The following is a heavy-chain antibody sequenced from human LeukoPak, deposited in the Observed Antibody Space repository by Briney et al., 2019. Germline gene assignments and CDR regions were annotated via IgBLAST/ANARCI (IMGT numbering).Heavy chain of an antibody. Sequence: SETLSLICTVSGGSISSYYWSWIRQPAGKGLEWIGRIYTSGSTNYNPSLKGRVTISVDTSKNQFSLKLSSVTAADTAVYYCARDVGDSSGWLFDYWGQGTLVTVSS. CDR1: GGSISSYY. CDR2: IYTSGST. J-gene: IGHJ4*02. CDR3: ARDVGDSSGWLFDY. D-gene: IGHD6-19*01. V-gene: IGHV4-4*07.